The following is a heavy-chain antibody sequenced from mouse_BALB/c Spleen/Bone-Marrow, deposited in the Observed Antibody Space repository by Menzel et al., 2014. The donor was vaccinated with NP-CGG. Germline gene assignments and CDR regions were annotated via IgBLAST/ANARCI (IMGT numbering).Heavy chain of an antibody. CDR3: ARYDYGWYFSV. V-gene: IGHV14-3*02. J-gene: IGHJ1*01. Sequence: VQLKQSGAELVKPGASVKLSCTASGFNIKDIYMHWVKQRPEQGLEWIGRIDPANGNTKYDPKFQGKATITADTSSNTAYLQLGSLTSEDTAVYYCARYDYGWYFSVWGAGTTVTVSS. D-gene: IGHD2-4*01. CDR1: GFNIKDIY. CDR2: IDPANGNT.